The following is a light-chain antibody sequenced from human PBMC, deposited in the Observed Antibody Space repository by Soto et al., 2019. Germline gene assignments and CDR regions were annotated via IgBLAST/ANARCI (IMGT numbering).Light chain of an antibody. Sequence: SVLTQPASVSGSPGQSITISCTGTSSDVGGHNYVSWYQQHPGKAPKLMIYDVSNRPSGVSNRFSGSKSGNTASLTISGLQAEDEADYYCSSYTSSNTLVFGTGTKVTVL. CDR2: DVS. CDR1: SSDVGGHNY. J-gene: IGLJ1*01. V-gene: IGLV2-14*03. CDR3: SSYTSSNTLV.